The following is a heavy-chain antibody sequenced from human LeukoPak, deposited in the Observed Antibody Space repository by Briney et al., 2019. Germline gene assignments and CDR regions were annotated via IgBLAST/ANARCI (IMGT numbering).Heavy chain of an antibody. V-gene: IGHV1-69*13. CDR3: ARPRSLPLWFGELPRDYYGMDV. CDR2: IIPIFGTA. D-gene: IGHD3-10*01. CDR1: GGTFSSYA. Sequence: SVRVSCKASGGTFSSYAISWVRQAPGQGLEWMGGIIPIFGTANYAQKFQGRVTITADESTRTAYMELSSLRSEDTAVYYCARPRSLPLWFGELPRDYYGMDVWGQGTTVTVSS. J-gene: IGHJ6*02.